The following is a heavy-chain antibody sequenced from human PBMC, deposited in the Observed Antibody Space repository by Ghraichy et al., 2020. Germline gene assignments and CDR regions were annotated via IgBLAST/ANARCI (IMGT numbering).Heavy chain of an antibody. V-gene: IGHV4-34*01. CDR2: INHSGST. J-gene: IGHJ6*02. D-gene: IGHD3-10*01. CDR3: ARDSLLWFGELFNYYYGMDV. Sequence: SETLSLTCAVYGGSFSGYYWSWIRQPPGKGLEWIGEINHSGSTNYNPSLKSRVTISVDTSKNQFSLKLSSVTAAETAVYYCARDSLLWFGELFNYYYGMDVWGQGTTVTVSS. CDR1: GGSFSGYY.